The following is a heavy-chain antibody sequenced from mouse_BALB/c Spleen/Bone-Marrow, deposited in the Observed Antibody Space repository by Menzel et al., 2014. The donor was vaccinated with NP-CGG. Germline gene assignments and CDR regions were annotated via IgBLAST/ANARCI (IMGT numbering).Heavy chain of an antibody. Sequence: VHVKQSGAELVKPGASVRLSCTASGFNIKDTYMHWVKQRPDQGLEWIGRIDPANGNAKHDPKFQGKAAITADTSSNTTYLQLSSLTSEDTAVYYCASLTGTFDYWGQGSTLTVSS. V-gene: IGHV14-3*02. CDR1: GFNIKDTY. D-gene: IGHD4-1*01. J-gene: IGHJ2*01. CDR2: IDPANGNA. CDR3: ASLTGTFDY.